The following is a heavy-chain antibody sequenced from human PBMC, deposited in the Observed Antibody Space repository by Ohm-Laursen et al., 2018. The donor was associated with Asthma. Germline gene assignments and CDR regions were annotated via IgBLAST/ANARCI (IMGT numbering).Heavy chain of an antibody. J-gene: IGHJ4*02. CDR2: ISYDGSNK. CDR1: GFTFSSYA. V-gene: IGHV3-30-3*01. CDR3: AKDLFYGSGSYYDY. D-gene: IGHD3-10*01. Sequence: SLRLSCAASGFTFSSYAMHWVRQAPGKGLEWVAVISYDGSNKYYADSVKGRFTISRDNSKNTLYLQMNSLRAEDTAVYYCAKDLFYGSGSYYDYWGQGTLVTVSS.